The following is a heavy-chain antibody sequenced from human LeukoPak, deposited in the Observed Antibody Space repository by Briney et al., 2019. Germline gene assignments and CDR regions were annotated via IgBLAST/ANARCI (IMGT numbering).Heavy chain of an antibody. CDR1: GGSISSYY. CDR2: ICHSGST. V-gene: IGHV4-38-2*02. CDR3: ARAWETDIVVVPADKGPDAFDI. D-gene: IGHD2-2*01. Sequence: SETLSLTCTVSGGSISSYYWSWIRQPPGKGLEWIGSICHSGSTYYNPSLKSRVTISVDTSKNQFSLKLSSVTAADTAVYYCARAWETDIVVVPADKGPDAFDIWGQGTMVTVSS. J-gene: IGHJ3*02.